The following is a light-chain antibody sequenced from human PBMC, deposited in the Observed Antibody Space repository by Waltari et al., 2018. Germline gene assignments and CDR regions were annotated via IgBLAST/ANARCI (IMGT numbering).Light chain of an antibody. Sequence: DIQLTQSPSFLSASVGDRVTITCRASQGISSYLAWYQQKPGKAPKLLIYAASTLQSGVPSRFSGSGSGTEFTLTISSLQPEDFATYYCQQSYNDPLTFGGGTKMEIK. V-gene: IGKV1-9*01. CDR2: AAS. J-gene: IGKJ4*01. CDR1: QGISSY. CDR3: QQSYNDPLT.